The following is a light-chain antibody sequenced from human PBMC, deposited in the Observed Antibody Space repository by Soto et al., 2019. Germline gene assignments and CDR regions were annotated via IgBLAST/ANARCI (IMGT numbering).Light chain of an antibody. J-gene: IGKJ4*02. Sequence: EIVLTQSPGTLSLSPGERATLSCRASESISSSYLAWYQQKPGQAPRLVIYGASSRATGMPDTFSGGGSGTDFTLTISSLQSEDFAVYYCQQFNNCPLTFGRGTKVDIK. CDR1: ESISSSY. V-gene: IGKV3-20*01. CDR3: QQFNNCPLT. CDR2: GAS.